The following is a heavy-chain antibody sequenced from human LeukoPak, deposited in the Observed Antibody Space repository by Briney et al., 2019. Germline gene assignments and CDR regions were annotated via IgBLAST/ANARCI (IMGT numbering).Heavy chain of an antibody. Sequence: PGGSLRLSCAASGFTVSSNYMSWVRQAPGKGLEWVSVIYGGVNTVYADSVQGRFTISRDNAKNSLHLQMNSLRAEDTAVYYCARDRGYCSSTSCYFGQNYYYYYGMDVWGQGTTVTVSS. J-gene: IGHJ6*02. V-gene: IGHV3-66*01. CDR1: GFTVSSNY. CDR3: ARDRGYCSSTSCYFGQNYYYYYGMDV. CDR2: IYGGVNT. D-gene: IGHD2-2*01.